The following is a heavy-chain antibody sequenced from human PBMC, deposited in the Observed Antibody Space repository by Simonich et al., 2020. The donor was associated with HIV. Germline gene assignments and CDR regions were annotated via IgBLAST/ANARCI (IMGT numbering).Heavy chain of an antibody. D-gene: IGHD2-15*01. CDR2: IHHSGST. Sequence: QVQLQQWGAGLLKPSETLSLTCAVYGGSFSGYSWIWIRQPPGKGLEWIGEIHHSGSTNYSPSHKSRVTMSVETSKNQFSLKLSSVTAADTAVYYCARLDAVVGVSAPTTAFDIWGQGTLVTVSS. V-gene: IGHV4-34*01. CDR1: GGSFSGYS. J-gene: IGHJ3*02. CDR3: ARLDAVVGVSAPTTAFDI.